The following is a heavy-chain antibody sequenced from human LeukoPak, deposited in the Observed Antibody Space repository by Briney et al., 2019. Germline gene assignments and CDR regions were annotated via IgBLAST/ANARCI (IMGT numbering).Heavy chain of an antibody. D-gene: IGHD3-3*01. J-gene: IGHJ4*02. V-gene: IGHV1-2*06. CDR1: GYIFTGYY. CDR3: ARALTIYEY. CDR2: INPNSGGT. Sequence: ASVKVSCKASGYIFTGYYMHWVRQAPGQGLEWMGRINPNSGGTNYAQKFQGRVTITADESTSTAYMELSSLRSEDTAVYYCARALTIYEYWGQGTLVTVSS.